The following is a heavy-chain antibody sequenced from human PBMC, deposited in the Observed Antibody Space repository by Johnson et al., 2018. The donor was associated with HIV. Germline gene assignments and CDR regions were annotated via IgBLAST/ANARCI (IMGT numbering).Heavy chain of an antibody. J-gene: IGHJ3*02. CDR3: ARSDYDSSGYYAFDI. CDR1: GFTFSSYD. D-gene: IGHD3-22*01. CDR2: IGTAGDP. Sequence: MLLVESGGGVVQPGGSLRLSCAASGFTFSSYDMHWVRQATGKGLEWVSAIGTAGDPYYPGSVKGRFTISRENAKNSLYLQMTSLRAGDTAVYYCARSDYDSSGYYAFDIWGQGTMVTVSS. V-gene: IGHV3-13*05.